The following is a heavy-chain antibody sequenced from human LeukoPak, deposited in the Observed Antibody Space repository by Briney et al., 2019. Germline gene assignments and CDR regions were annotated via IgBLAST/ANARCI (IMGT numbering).Heavy chain of an antibody. CDR3: ARIGPSSWYDYYYYMDV. D-gene: IGHD6-13*01. CDR2: MNPNSGNT. V-gene: IGHV1-8*01. Sequence: ASVKVSFKASGYTFTSYDINWVRQATGQGVEWMGWMNPNSGNTGYAQKFQGRVTMTRNTSISTAYMELSSLRSEDTAVYYCARIGPSSWYDYYYYMDVWGKGTTVTVSS. J-gene: IGHJ6*03. CDR1: GYTFTSYD.